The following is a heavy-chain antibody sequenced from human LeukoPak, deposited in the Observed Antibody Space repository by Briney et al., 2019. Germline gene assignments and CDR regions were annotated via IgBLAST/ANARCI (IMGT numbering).Heavy chain of an antibody. CDR3: ARRHCSSTSCSGFDY. D-gene: IGHD2-2*01. CDR2: ISSSSYI. Sequence: GGSLRLSCAASGFTFSSYSMNWVRQAPGKGLEWVSSISSSSYIYYADSVKGRFTISRDNAKNSLYLQMNSLRAEDTAVYYCARRHCSSTSCSGFDYWGQGTLVTVSS. CDR1: GFTFSSYS. J-gene: IGHJ4*02. V-gene: IGHV3-21*01.